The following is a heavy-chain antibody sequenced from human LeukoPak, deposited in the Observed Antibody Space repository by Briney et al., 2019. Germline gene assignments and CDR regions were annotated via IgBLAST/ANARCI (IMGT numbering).Heavy chain of an antibody. D-gene: IGHD2-2*01. Sequence: PGGSLRLSCAASGFSFSGYAMNWVRQPPGKGLEWVAAIDGTSTRIYYADSVKGRFTISRDNSKNMLSLQMNSLRAEDTAVYYCARGCSSTSCYGGFDPWGQGTLVTVSS. V-gene: IGHV3-23*05. CDR3: ARGCSSTSCYGGFDP. J-gene: IGHJ5*02. CDR2: IDGTSTRI. CDR1: GFSFSGYA.